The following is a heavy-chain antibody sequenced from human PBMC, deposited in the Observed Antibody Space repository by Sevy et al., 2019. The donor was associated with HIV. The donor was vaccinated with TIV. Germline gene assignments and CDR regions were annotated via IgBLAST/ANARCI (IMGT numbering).Heavy chain of an antibody. V-gene: IGHV3-15*01. Sequence: GGSLRLSCVASGFTFNKAWMSWVRQAPGKGLEWVGRIKSKTDGATREVSAPVKGRIISSSDDSKNTLYLQIGNLEIADAGVYFCAAGVGASDFDYWGQGTLVTVSS. CDR2: IKSKTDGATR. CDR3: AAGVGASDFDY. J-gene: IGHJ4*02. CDR1: GFTFNKAW. D-gene: IGHD1-26*01.